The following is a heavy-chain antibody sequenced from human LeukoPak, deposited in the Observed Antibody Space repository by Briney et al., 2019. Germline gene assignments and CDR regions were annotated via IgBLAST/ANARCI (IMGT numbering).Heavy chain of an antibody. CDR2: IYHSGST. Sequence: SETLSLTCAVSGGSISSGGYSWGWIRQPRGKGLEWIGYIYHSGSTYYNPSLKSRVTISVDRSKNQFSLKLSSVTAADTAVYYCASIGNFRAADYDYWGQGTLVTVSS. CDR1: GGSISSGGYS. V-gene: IGHV4-30-2*01. J-gene: IGHJ4*02. CDR3: ASIGNFRAADYDY. D-gene: IGHD2-15*01.